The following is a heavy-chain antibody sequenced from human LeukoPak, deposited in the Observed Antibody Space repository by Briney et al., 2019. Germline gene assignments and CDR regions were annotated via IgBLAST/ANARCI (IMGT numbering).Heavy chain of an antibody. Sequence: SETLSLTCTVSGGSISSSKYYWGWIRQPPGKGLEWIGTILNSGSTHYNPSLKSRVTISVDTSKNQFSLKLRSVTAADTAVYYCARQTGSGLFILPGGQGTLVTVSS. CDR1: GGSISSSKYY. D-gene: IGHD3/OR15-3a*01. J-gene: IGHJ4*02. V-gene: IGHV4-39*01. CDR2: ILNSGST. CDR3: ARQTGSGLFILP.